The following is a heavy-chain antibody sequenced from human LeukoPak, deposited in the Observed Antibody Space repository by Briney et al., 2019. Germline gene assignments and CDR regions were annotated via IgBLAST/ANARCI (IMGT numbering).Heavy chain of an antibody. V-gene: IGHV1-2*02. D-gene: IGHD5-24*01. CDR1: GYTFTEHF. J-gene: IGHJ4*02. CDR3: ARGPIFGRDGYNYYFDY. CDR2: IHPASANT. Sequence: ASVKVSCKASGYTFTEHFIHWVRQAPGQGLQYMGWIHPASANTVYAQMFHGRVTLTRDTPATTTYMELSGLRSDDTAVYYCARGPIFGRDGYNYYFDYWGQGTLVTVSS.